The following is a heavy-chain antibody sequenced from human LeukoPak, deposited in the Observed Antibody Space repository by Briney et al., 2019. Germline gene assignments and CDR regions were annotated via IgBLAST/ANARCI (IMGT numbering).Heavy chain of an antibody. CDR2: IYDSGTT. CDR3: ARDRTYSSSSWSYYYGMDV. CDR1: GFTVSSNY. J-gene: IGHJ6*02. Sequence: GGSLRLSCATSGFTVSSNYMSWVRQAPGKGLEWVSVIYDSGTTYYADSVKGRFTISRDNSKNTLYLQMNSLRAEDTAVYYCARDRTYSSSSWSYYYGMDVWGQGTTVTVSS. D-gene: IGHD6-6*01. V-gene: IGHV3-53*01.